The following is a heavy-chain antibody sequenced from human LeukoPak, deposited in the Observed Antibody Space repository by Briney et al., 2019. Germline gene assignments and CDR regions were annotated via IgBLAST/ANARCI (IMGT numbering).Heavy chain of an antibody. CDR1: GFTFSRDW. CDR2: ISGSGGST. J-gene: IGHJ5*02. D-gene: IGHD3-10*01. V-gene: IGHV3-23*01. CDR3: ANLGWFDP. Sequence: PGGSLRLSCAASGFTFSRDWMHWVRHAPGKGLVWVSAISGSGGSTYYADSVKGRFTISRDNSKNTLYLQMNSLRAEDTAVYYCANLGWFDPWGQGTLVTVSS.